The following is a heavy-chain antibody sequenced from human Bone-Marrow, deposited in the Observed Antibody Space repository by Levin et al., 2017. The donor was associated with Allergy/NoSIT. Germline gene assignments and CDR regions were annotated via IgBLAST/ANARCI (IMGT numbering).Heavy chain of an antibody. J-gene: IGHJ4*02. Sequence: GESLKISCAASGFTFSSYGMHWVRQAPGKGLEWVAVISYDGSNKYYADSVKGRFTISRDNSKNTLYLQMNSLRAEDTAVYYCAKVTYYYGSGSPIFDYWGQGTLVTVSS. CDR2: ISYDGSNK. D-gene: IGHD3-10*01. CDR1: GFTFSSYG. CDR3: AKVTYYYGSGSPIFDY. V-gene: IGHV3-30*18.